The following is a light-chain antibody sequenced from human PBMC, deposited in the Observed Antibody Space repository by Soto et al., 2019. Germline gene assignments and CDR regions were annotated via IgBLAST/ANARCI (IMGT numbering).Light chain of an antibody. CDR1: NSNIGTYY. V-gene: IGLV1-47*02. J-gene: IGLJ3*02. CDR2: STN. CDR3: ASWDVSLSGWV. Sequence: QSVLTQSPSASGTPGQRVTISCSGQNSNIGTYYAYWYQHLPGTAPKLLIYSTNRRPSGVPDRFSGSKSGTSASLAISGLRSEDEGHYYCASWDVSLSGWVFGGGTKLTVL.